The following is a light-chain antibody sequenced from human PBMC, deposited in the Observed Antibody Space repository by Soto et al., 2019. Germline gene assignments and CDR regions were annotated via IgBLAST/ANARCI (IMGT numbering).Light chain of an antibody. CDR1: QSVSNN. J-gene: IGKJ3*01. CDR3: QHRNNRPFS. V-gene: IGKV3-15*01. CDR2: DAS. Sequence: EIVMTQSPATLSVSPGERVTLSCRASQSVSNNLAWYQHKPGRAPRVLIYDASTRATGIPVRFSGSGSGTEFTLTISSLQSEDFAVYYCQHRNNRPFSFGPGTKVDIK.